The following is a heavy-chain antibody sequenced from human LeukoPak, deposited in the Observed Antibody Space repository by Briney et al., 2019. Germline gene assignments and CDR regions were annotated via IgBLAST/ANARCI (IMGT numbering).Heavy chain of an antibody. CDR1: GFTFSSYS. D-gene: IGHD3-22*01. CDR3: ARDLELGYDSSGLVGY. CDR2: ISSSSSYI. J-gene: IGHJ4*02. V-gene: IGHV3-21*01. Sequence: GGSLRLSCAASGFTFSSYSMNWVRQAPGKGLEWVSSISSSSSYIYYADSVKGRFTISRDNAKNSLYLQMNSLRAEDTAVYYCARDLELGYDSSGLVGYWGQGTLVTVSS.